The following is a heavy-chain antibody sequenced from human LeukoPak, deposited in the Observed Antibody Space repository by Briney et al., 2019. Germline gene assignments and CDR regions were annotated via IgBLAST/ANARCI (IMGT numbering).Heavy chain of an antibody. Sequence: SETLSLTCTVSGTSISSYYWSWIRQPPGKGLEWIGYIYYTGGTNSNPSLKSRVTISVDTSKNQFSLKLSSVTAADTAVYYCARSPYSNYHYYYMDVWGKGTTVTVSS. V-gene: IGHV4-59*01. CDR1: GTSISSYY. J-gene: IGHJ6*03. CDR2: IYYTGGT. CDR3: ARSPYSNYHYYYMDV. D-gene: IGHD4-11*01.